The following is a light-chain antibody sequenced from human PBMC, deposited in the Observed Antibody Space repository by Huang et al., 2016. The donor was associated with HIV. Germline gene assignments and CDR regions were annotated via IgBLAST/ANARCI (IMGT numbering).Light chain of an antibody. CDR2: MGS. V-gene: IGKV2-28*01. J-gene: IGKJ2*01. CDR1: QSILHSNGYNS. CDR3: MQAQQTPYT. Sequence: DIVMTQSPLSLAVTPGEPASISCRSSQSILHSNGYNSLDWYVQKPGQSPHRLIYMGSNRASGVPDRISGGGSGVEFTLIISRVEAEDVGVYYCMQAQQTPYTFGPGTKLEIK.